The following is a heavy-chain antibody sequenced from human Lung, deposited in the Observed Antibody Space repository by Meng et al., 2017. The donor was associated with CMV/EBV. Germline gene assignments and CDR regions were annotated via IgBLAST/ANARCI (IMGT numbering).Heavy chain of an antibody. D-gene: IGHD2-21*01. CDR2: INPNPNFDDT. CDR1: GYTFIGYH. CDR3: ERVQFREKPNDAFNI. J-gene: IGHJ3*02. Sequence: ASVKVSCKASGYTFIGYHIHWVRQAPGRGLEGMGWINPNPNFDDTAYAQKFQGRVTITRDMSISTDYMELTRLRPEDTAVYCCERVQFREKPNDAFNIWGQGTMVTVSS. V-gene: IGHV1-2*02.